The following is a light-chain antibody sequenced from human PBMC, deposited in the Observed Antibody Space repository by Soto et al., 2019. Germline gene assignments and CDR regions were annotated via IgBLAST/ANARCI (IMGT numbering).Light chain of an antibody. CDR2: KAS. CDR1: QSISSW. CDR3: LCYITYPWT. Sequence: DIQMTQSPSTLSASVGDRVTITCRASQSISSWLAWYQQKPGKAPKLLIYKASSLESGVPSRFSGSGSGTEFTLTISSLQPDDFATYYCLCYITYPWTFGQGTKVDIK. J-gene: IGKJ1*01. V-gene: IGKV1-5*03.